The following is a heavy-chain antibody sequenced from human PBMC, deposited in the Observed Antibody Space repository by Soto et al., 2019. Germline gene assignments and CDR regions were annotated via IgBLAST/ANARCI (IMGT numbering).Heavy chain of an antibody. CDR3: ARVSADFTPNFAS. D-gene: IGHD2-15*01. CDR2: ISSTTNYI. Sequence: GGSLSLSCAASGFTFTWLSMNWVRQAPGQGLEWVSSISSTTNYIYYGDSMKGRFTISSANTKNSLYLEMNSLRAEATAVYYCARVSADFTPNFASWGQGTLVTVSS. V-gene: IGHV3-21*06. CDR1: GFTFTWLS. J-gene: IGHJ5*01.